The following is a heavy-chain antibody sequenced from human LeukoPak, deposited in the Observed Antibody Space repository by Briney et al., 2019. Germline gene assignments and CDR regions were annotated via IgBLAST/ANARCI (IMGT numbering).Heavy chain of an antibody. J-gene: IGHJ4*02. D-gene: IGHD6-19*01. Sequence: SETLSLTCNVSGASVSSGSYYWSWIRQPPGKGLEWIGYIYYSGSTNYNPSLKSRVTISVDTSKNQFSLKLSSVTAADTAVYYCARVTGSSGWYYFDYWGQGTLATVSS. CDR3: ARVTGSSGWYYFDY. CDR1: GASVSSGSYY. V-gene: IGHV4-61*01. CDR2: IYYSGST.